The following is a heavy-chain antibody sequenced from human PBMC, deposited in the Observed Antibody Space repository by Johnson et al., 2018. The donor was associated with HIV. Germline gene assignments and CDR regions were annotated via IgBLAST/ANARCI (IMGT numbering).Heavy chain of an antibody. J-gene: IGHJ3*02. CDR1: GFTFSSYA. D-gene: IGHD2-8*02. V-gene: IGHV3-30*04. CDR2: ISYDGSST. CDR3: ARPVSPWSAYDAFDI. Sequence: VQLVESGGGVVRPGGSLRLSCAASGFTFSSYAMHWVRQAPGKGLEWVAVISYDGSSTSYADSVKGRFTISRDNAKNTLYLQMNSLRAEDTAVYYCARPVSPWSAYDAFDIWGQGTMVTVSS.